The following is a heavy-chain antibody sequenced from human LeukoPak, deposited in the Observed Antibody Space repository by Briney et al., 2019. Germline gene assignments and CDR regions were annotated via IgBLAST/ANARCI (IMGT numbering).Heavy chain of an antibody. V-gene: IGHV3-15*01. CDR2: IKSKTDGRTT. CDR3: TTTYPARIAAAGKAPYFDY. D-gene: IGHD6-13*01. CDR1: GFTFSNAW. J-gene: IGHJ4*02. Sequence: GGSLRLSCAASGFTFSNAWMSWVRQAPGKGLEWVGRIKSKTDGRTTDYAAPVKGRFTISRDDSKSTLYLQMNSLKTEDTAVYYCTTTYPARIAAAGKAPYFDYWGQGTLVTVSS.